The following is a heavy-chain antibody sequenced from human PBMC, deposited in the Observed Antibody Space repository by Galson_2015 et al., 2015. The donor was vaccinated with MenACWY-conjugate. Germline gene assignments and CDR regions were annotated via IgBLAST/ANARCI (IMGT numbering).Heavy chain of an antibody. V-gene: IGHV1-69*04. CDR2: IIPILGIA. J-gene: IGHJ4*02. CDR3: ATENVVVLHYFDY. CDR1: GGTFSSYA. Sequence: SVKVSCKASGGTFSSYAISWVRQAPGQGLEWMGRIIPILGIANYAQKFQGRVTITADKSTSTAYMELSSLRSEDTAVYYCATENVVVLHYFDYWGQGTLSPSPQ. D-gene: IGHD2-15*01.